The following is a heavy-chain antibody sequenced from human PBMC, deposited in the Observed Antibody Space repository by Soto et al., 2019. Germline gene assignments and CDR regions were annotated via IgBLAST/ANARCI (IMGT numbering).Heavy chain of an antibody. CDR3: ARDLQGRRSGRFDP. Sequence: QVQLQESGPGLVKPSETLSLTCTLSGDPITSGGFYWTWIRQHPAKGLEWIGYIYYSGVTYYNPSLKSRATISVDTSKNQFSLNLSSVSAADTAMYYCARDLQGRRSGRFDPWGQGTLVTVSS. J-gene: IGHJ5*02. V-gene: IGHV4-31*03. CDR1: GDPITSGGFY. D-gene: IGHD3-10*01. CDR2: IYYSGVT.